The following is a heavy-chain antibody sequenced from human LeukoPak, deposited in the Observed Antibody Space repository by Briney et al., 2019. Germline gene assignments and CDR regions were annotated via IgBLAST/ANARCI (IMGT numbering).Heavy chain of an antibody. CDR1: GFTFSSYG. V-gene: IGHV3-48*04. Sequence: GGSLRLSCAASGFTFSSYGMTWVRQAPGKGLEWVSYISSSSSTIYYADSVKGRFTISRDNAKNSLYLQMNSLRAEDTAVYYCAREGHNYYDSSGYYLRWFDPWGQGTLVTVSS. D-gene: IGHD3-22*01. CDR2: ISSSSSTI. CDR3: AREGHNYYDSSGYYLRWFDP. J-gene: IGHJ5*02.